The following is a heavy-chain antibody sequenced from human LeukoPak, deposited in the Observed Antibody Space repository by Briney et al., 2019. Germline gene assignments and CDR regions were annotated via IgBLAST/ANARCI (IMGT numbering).Heavy chain of an antibody. J-gene: IGHJ4*02. Sequence: SETLSLTCTVSGGSISSGDYYWSWIRQPPGKGLEWIGYIYYSGSTYYNPSLKSRVTILVDTSKNQFSLKLSSVTAADTAVYYCARDLASYFDYWGQGTLVTVSS. CDR1: GGSISSGDYY. CDR3: ARDLASYFDY. D-gene: IGHD3-16*01. V-gene: IGHV4-30-4*01. CDR2: IYYSGST.